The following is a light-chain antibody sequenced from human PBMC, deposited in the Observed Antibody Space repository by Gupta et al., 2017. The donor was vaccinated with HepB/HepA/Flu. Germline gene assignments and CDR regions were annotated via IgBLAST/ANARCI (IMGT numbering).Light chain of an antibody. V-gene: IGLV2-14*03. CDR3: SSYSSSSTV. CDR2: DVS. Sequence: QSALTPPASVSGSPGQSITISCTGTSSDVGGYKYVSWYQQHPGKAPKVMIYDVSHRPSGVSARFSGSKSGNTASLTISGLQPEDEADYYCSSYSSSSTVFGTGTKVTVL. CDR1: SSDVGGYKY. J-gene: IGLJ1*01.